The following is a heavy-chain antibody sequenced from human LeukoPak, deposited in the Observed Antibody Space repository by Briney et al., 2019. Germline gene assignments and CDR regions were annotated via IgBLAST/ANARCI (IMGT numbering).Heavy chain of an antibody. CDR3: AKRSGGYDPVDFDY. CDR1: GFIFSSYG. Sequence: PGGSLRLSCAASGFIFSSYGMHWVRQAPGKGLEWVAVISYDGSNKIYADSVKGRFTIPRDNSKNTLYLQMNSLRAEDTAVYYCAKRSGGYDPVDFDYWGQGTLVTVSS. V-gene: IGHV3-30*18. CDR2: ISYDGSNK. D-gene: IGHD5-12*01. J-gene: IGHJ4*02.